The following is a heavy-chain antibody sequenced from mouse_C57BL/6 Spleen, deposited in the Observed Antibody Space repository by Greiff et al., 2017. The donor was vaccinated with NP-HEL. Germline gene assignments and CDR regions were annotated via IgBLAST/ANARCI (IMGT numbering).Heavy chain of an antibody. Sequence: EVQLQQSGPVLVKPGASVKMSCKASGYTFTDYYMNWVKQSHGKSLEWIGVINPYNGGTSYNQKFKGKATLTVDKSSSTAYMELNSLTSEDSAVYYCARGVEDYYAMDYWGQGTSVTVSS. CDR1: GYTFTDYY. D-gene: IGHD1-1*01. CDR2: INPYNGGT. V-gene: IGHV1-19*01. CDR3: ARGVEDYYAMDY. J-gene: IGHJ4*01.